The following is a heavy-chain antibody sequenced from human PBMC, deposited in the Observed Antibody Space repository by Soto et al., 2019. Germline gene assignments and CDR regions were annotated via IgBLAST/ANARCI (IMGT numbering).Heavy chain of an antibody. CDR1: GFTFSNYG. V-gene: IGHV3-33*01. Sequence: QVPLVESGGGVVQPGRSLRLSCAASGFTFSNYGMHWVRQAPGKGLEWVAVILNDGSNRYHADSVKDRFTISRDNSKNTLYLQMNVRRPEHPAVYNCARDYAYSGNGMDVLGQGTTVTVS. CDR3: ARDYAYSGNGMDV. J-gene: IGHJ6*02. CDR2: ILNDGSNR. D-gene: IGHD3-10*01.